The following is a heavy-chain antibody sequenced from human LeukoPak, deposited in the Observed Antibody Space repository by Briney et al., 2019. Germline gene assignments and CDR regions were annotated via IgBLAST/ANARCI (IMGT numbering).Heavy chain of an antibody. V-gene: IGHV4-59*01. D-gene: IGHD3-10*01. J-gene: IGHJ5*02. CDR2: IYYSGST. CDR3: ARAGVRGVIKYNWFDP. Sequence: ASXXLSLTCTVSGGSISSYYWSWIRQPPGKGLEWIGYIYYSGSTNYNPSLKSRVTISVDTSKNQFSLKLSSVTAADTAVYYCARAGVRGVIKYNWFDPWGQGTLVTVSS. CDR1: GGSISSYY.